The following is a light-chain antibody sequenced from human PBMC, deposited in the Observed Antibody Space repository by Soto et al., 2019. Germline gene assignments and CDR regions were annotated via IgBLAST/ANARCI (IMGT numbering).Light chain of an antibody. J-gene: IGKJ5*01. CDR2: GAS. Sequence: EVVMTQSPATLSVSPGERATLSCRASQSVSSNLAWFQQKPGQAPRLLIYGASIRATGIPARFSGSGSGTEFTLAISSLQSEDFAVYYCQQYDSWPPITFGQGTQLEIK. CDR1: QSVSSN. V-gene: IGKV3-15*01. CDR3: QQYDSWPPIT.